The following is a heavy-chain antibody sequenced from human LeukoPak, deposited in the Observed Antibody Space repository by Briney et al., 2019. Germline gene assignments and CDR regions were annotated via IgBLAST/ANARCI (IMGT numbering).Heavy chain of an antibody. Sequence: GGSLRLSCAASGFTVTTLAMTWVRQAPGKGLELVSVIGESDGRTYYADSVKGRFTISRDESKNTLYLQMNSLRAEDTAVYYCAKGPTDSCWEKLHDWGQGTLVTVSS. J-gene: IGHJ4*02. CDR2: IGESDGRT. CDR3: AKGPTDSCWEKLHD. V-gene: IGHV3-23*01. CDR1: GFTVTTLA. D-gene: IGHD1-26*01.